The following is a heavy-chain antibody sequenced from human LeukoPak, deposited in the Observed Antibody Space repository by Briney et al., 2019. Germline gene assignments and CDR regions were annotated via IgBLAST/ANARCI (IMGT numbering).Heavy chain of an antibody. CDR1: GFTLSTYG. CDR3: ANNAGRFGGYFLY. V-gene: IGHV3-30*02. D-gene: IGHD3-16*01. Sequence: GGSLRLSCAASGFTLSTYGMHWVRQAPGKGLEWVAFIQHDGSFNYHADSVKGRFTISRDNSKNTLYLQMNSLRAEDTAVYYCANNAGRFGGYFLYWGQGTLVTVSS. CDR2: IQHDGSFN. J-gene: IGHJ4*02.